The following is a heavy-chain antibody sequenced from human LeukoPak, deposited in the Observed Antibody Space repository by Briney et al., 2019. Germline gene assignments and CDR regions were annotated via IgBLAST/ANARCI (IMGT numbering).Heavy chain of an antibody. CDR3: TRLAAYSRAASDFDY. Sequence: GGSLRLSCAASGFTFSSYSMNWVRQASGKGLEWVGRIRSKANSYATAYAASVKGRFTISRDDSKNTAYLQMNSLKTEDTAVYYCTRLAAYSRAASDFDYWGQGALVTVSS. CDR1: GFTFSSYS. CDR2: IRSKANSYAT. V-gene: IGHV3-73*01. D-gene: IGHD6-13*01. J-gene: IGHJ4*02.